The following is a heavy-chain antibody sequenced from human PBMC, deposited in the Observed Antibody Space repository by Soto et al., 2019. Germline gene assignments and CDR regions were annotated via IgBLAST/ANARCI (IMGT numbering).Heavy chain of an antibody. CDR2: TDTSGIT. Sequence: AETLDLTFPVSGGSIRSYYWRWIRQPAWKGLEGIVRTDTSGITNYNPSLKSRVTMSVDTDKHQLYLKLSSVTAADTAVYYCARGYCSSTSCYNWFDPWGQGTLVTVS. V-gene: IGHV4-4*07. CDR3: ARGYCSSTSCYNWFDP. J-gene: IGHJ5*02. D-gene: IGHD2-2*01. CDR1: GGSIRSYY.